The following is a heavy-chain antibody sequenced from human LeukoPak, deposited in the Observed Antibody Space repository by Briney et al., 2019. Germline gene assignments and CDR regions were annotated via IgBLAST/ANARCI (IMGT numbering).Heavy chain of an antibody. CDR3: ARDNPYYDSSGYYFFDY. Sequence: ASVKVSCKASGCTFTSYGISWVRQAPGQGLEWMGWISAYNGNTNYAQKLQGRVTMTTDTSTSTAYMELRSLRSDDTAVYYCARDNPYYDSSGYYFFDYWGQGTLVTVSS. D-gene: IGHD3-22*01. V-gene: IGHV1-18*01. CDR2: ISAYNGNT. CDR1: GCTFTSYG. J-gene: IGHJ4*02.